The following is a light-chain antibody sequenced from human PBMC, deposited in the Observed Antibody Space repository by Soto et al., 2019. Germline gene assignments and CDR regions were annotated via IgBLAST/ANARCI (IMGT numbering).Light chain of an antibody. CDR1: QSVSSY. CDR2: DAS. Sequence: EILLTQSPATLSLSPGERATLSCRASQSVSSYLAWYQQKPGQAPRLLIYDASNRATGIPARFSGSGSGTDFTLTISRLEPEDFAVYYCQQYGSSARTFGQGTKVDNK. J-gene: IGKJ1*01. CDR3: QQYGSSART. V-gene: IGKV3-20*01.